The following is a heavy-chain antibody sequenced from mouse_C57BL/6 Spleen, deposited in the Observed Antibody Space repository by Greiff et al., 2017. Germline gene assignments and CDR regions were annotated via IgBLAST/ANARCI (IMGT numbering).Heavy chain of an antibody. J-gene: IGHJ1*03. Sequence: VQLQQSGAELVRPGTSVKVSCKASGYAFTNYLIEWVKQRPGQGLEWIGVINPGSGGTNYNEKFKGKATLTADKSSSTAYMQLSSLTSEDSAVYFCARPYGSSPYGYFDVWGTGTTVTVSS. CDR3: ARPYGSSPYGYFDV. V-gene: IGHV1-54*01. CDR2: INPGSGGT. CDR1: GYAFTNYL. D-gene: IGHD1-1*01.